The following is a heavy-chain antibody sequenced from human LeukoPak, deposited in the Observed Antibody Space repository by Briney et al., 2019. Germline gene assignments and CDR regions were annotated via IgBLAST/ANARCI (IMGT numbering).Heavy chain of an antibody. Sequence: SETLSLTYSVSGGSINSHYWSWIRQPPGKRLEWIGYIFNTGNTNYNPSLASRVTMSVDTSRAQFFLRLSPVTAADTAIYYCASRPADTTWHGVFDYWSQGTLVTVSS. J-gene: IGHJ4*02. V-gene: IGHV4-59*11. CDR3: ASRPADTTWHGVFDY. CDR1: GGSINSHY. CDR2: IFNTGNT. D-gene: IGHD6-6*01.